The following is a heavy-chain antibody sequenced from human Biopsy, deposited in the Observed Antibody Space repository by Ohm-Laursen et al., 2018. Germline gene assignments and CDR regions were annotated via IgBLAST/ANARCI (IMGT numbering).Heavy chain of an antibody. J-gene: IGHJ4*02. CDR1: GFTFPSFT. CDR2: ISGSGGNT. D-gene: IGHD3-3*01. CDR3: AKDPDFWRGGEGDF. Sequence: GTLSLTCAVSGFTFPSFTMSWVRQAPGKGLQWVSGISGSGGNTYYADSARGRFNISRDNSKSRLYLQMTGLRAEDSALYYCAKDPDFWRGGEGDFWGRGTLVTVSS. V-gene: IGHV3-23*01.